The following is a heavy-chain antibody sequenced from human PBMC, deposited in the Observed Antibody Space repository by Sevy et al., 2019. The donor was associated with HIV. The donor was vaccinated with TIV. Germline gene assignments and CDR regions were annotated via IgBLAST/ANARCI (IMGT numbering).Heavy chain of an antibody. CDR3: TTASIAAGDDAFDI. CDR1: GFSVRSYW. Sequence: GGSLRLSCAASGFSVRSYWMNWVRQAPGKGLEWVGRIKSKTDGGTTDYAAPVKGRFTISRDDSKNTLYLQMNSLKTEDTAVYYCTTASIAAGDDAFDIWGQGTMVTVSS. CDR2: IKSKTDGGTT. V-gene: IGHV3-15*07. J-gene: IGHJ3*02. D-gene: IGHD6-13*01.